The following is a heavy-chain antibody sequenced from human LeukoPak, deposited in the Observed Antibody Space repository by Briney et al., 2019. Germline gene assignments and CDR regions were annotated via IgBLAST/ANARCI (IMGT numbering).Heavy chain of an antibody. CDR3: ARDNSVGDNAWWFDP. CDR2: INPTGGST. D-gene: IGHD1-26*01. J-gene: IGHJ5*02. CDR1: GYTFTSYY. V-gene: IGHV1-46*01. Sequence: ASVKVSCKASGYTFTSYYMHWVRQAPGQGLEWMGLINPTGGSTGYAQKFKGRVTMTRDMSTSTDYMELSSLRSEDTAIYYCARDNSVGDNAWWFDPWGQGTLVTVSS.